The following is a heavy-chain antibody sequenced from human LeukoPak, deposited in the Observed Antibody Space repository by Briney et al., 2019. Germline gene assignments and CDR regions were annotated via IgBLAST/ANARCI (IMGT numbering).Heavy chain of an antibody. CDR1: GFTFSSYS. J-gene: IGHJ6*03. D-gene: IGHD3-10*01. CDR3: ASHGSGSPIYYMDV. Sequence: PGGSLRLSCAASGFTFSSYSMNWVRQAPGKGLEWVSSISSSSSYIYYADSVKGRFTISRDNAKNSLYLQMNSLRAEDTAVYYCASHGSGSPIYYMDVWGKGTTVTVSS. CDR2: ISSSSSYI. V-gene: IGHV3-21*01.